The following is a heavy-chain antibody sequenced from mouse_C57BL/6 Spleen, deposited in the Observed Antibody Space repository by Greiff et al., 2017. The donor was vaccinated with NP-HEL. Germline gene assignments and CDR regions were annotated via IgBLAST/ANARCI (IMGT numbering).Heavy chain of an antibody. CDR2: IYPGDGDT. D-gene: IGHD1-1*01. Sequence: QVQLHQSGPELVKPGASVKISCKASGYAFSSSWMNWVKQRPGKGLEWIGRIYPGDGDTNYNGKFKGKATLTADKSSSTAYMQLSSLTSEDSAVYFCARGYYGSSWYYAMDYWGQGTSVTVSS. CDR3: ARGYYGSSWYYAMDY. CDR1: GYAFSSSW. J-gene: IGHJ4*01. V-gene: IGHV1-82*01.